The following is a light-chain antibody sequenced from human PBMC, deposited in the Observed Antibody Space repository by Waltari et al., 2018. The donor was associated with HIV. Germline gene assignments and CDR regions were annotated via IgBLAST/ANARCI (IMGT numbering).Light chain of an antibody. CDR2: AAS. J-gene: IGKJ1*01. CDR3: LQHNTYPQT. V-gene: IGKV1-17*02. Sequence: DLQMTQSPSSLSASVGDGVRITCRASQYIRNELGRFKQKPGRAPKRRIYAASILQSGVPSRFSGSGSGTEFTRTISNLQPEDFATYFWLQHNTYPQTVGQGTKVEVK. CDR1: QYIRNE.